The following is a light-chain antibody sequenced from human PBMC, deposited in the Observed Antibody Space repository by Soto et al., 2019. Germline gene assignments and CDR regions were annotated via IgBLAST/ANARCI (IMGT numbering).Light chain of an antibody. CDR1: QSVTNSY. Sequence: EIVLTQSPGTLSLSPGERATLSCRASQSVTNSYLAWYQVKPGQAPRLLIYGASSRATGIPDRFSGSGSGTDFPLTISRLEPEDFAVYYWQQYGSAHPSHTFGQGTKLEVK. CDR2: GAS. J-gene: IGKJ2*01. V-gene: IGKV3-20*01. CDR3: QQYGSAHPSHT.